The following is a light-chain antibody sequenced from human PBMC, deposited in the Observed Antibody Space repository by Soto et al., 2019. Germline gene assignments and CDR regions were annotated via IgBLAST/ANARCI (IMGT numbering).Light chain of an antibody. Sequence: QSVLTQPASVSGSLGQSITISCTGTSSDVGGYNYVSWYQQYPGKAPKVIIYEVSNRPSGVSNRFFGSKSGNTASLTISGLQPEDEADYYCSSYTSISTYVFGTGTRSPS. V-gene: IGLV2-14*01. CDR1: SSDVGGYNY. CDR3: SSYTSISTYV. CDR2: EVS. J-gene: IGLJ1*01.